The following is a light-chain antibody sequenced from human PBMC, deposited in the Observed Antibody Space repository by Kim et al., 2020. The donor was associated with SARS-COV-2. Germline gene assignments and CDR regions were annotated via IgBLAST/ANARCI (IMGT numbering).Light chain of an antibody. V-gene: IGKV1-5*01. CDR1: QSITGW. J-gene: IGKJ1*01. CDR2: DAS. Sequence: DIQMTQSPSTLSASVGDRVTITCRASQSITGWLAWYQQKPGKAPQLLIYDASNLESGVPSRFSGSGSGTEFTLTISSLQPDDFATYDCQQYNAYRTFGQGTKVDIK. CDR3: QQYNAYRT.